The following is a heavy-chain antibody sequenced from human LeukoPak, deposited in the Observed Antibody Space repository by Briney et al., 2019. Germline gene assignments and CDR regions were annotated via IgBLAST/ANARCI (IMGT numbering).Heavy chain of an antibody. Sequence: GGSLRLSCAASGFTFSSYSMNWVRQAPGKGLEWVSSISSSSSYIYYADSVKGRFTISRDNAKNSLYLQMSSLTAKDTAVYYCAKDRSIGTYYTFDSWGQGTLVTVSS. CDR2: ISSSSSYI. CDR1: GFTFSSYS. CDR3: AKDRSIGTYYTFDS. D-gene: IGHD1-26*01. J-gene: IGHJ4*02. V-gene: IGHV3-21*04.